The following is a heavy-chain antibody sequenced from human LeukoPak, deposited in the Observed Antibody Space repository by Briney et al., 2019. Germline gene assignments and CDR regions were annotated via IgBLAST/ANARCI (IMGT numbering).Heavy chain of an antibody. CDR1: GFTFSSYA. CDR3: AKSSGDYPSYYLDY. V-gene: IGHV3-23*01. J-gene: IGHJ4*02. D-gene: IGHD4-17*01. Sequence: PGGSLRLSCAASGFTFSSYAMRWVRQAPGKGLEWVSAIGSGSGGTTIYADSVKGRFTISRDTSKNTVHLQMNNLRAEDTAVYYCAKSSGDYPSYYLDYWGQGTLVTVSS. CDR2: IGSGSGGTT.